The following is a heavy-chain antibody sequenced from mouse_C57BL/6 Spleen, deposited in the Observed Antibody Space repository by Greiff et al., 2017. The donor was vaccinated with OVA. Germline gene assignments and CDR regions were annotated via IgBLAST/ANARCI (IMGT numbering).Heavy chain of an antibody. V-gene: IGHV1-42*01. CDR1: GYSFTGYY. CDR3: AHYGSSWGAMDY. CDR2: INPSTGGT. Sequence: VQLKQSGPELVKPGASVKISCKASGYSFTGYYMNWVKQSPEKSLEWIGEINPSTGGTTYNQKFKVKATLTVDKSSSTAYMQLKSLTSEDSAVYYCAHYGSSWGAMDYWGQGTSVTVSS. D-gene: IGHD1-1*01. J-gene: IGHJ4*01.